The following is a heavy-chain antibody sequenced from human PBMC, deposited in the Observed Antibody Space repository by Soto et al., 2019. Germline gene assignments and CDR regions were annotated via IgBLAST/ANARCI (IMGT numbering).Heavy chain of an antibody. CDR2: ISGSGGST. D-gene: IGHD3-22*01. V-gene: IGHV3-23*01. CDR1: GFTFSSYA. CDR3: AKDQDDSSGYYYFWFDP. Sequence: GGSLRLSCAASGFTFSSYAMSWVHQAPGKGLEWVSAISGSGGSTYYADSVKGRFTISRDNSKNTLYLQMNSLRAEDTAVYYCAKDQDDSSGYYYFWFDPWGQGTLVTVSS. J-gene: IGHJ5*02.